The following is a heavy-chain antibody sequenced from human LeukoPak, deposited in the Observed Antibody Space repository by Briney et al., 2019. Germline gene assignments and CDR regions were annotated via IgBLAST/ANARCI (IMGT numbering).Heavy chain of an antibody. CDR2: ISSNGGST. V-gene: IGHV3-64D*09. CDR1: GFTFRNYA. D-gene: IGHD2-15*01. J-gene: IGHJ4*02. Sequence: GGSLRLSCSASGFTFRNYAMHWVRQAPGKGLEYVSAISSNGGSTYYADSVKGRFSISRDNSKDTLYLQMSSLRGEYTAVYYCVKSPAALKTLDYWGQGTLVTVSS. CDR3: VKSPAALKTLDY.